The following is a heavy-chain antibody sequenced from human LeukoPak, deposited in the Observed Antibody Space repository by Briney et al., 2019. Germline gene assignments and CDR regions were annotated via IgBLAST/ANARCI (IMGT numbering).Heavy chain of an antibody. CDR1: GFTFSGSA. CDR2: SWYDGTST. D-gene: IGHD2-2*01. Sequence: GGSLRLSCVASGFTFSGSAMSWVRQAPGKGLEWVAFSWYDGTSTDYADSVKGRFSVSRDNSENTVSLQMNSLRADDTAVYYCARGYDRAFDIWGQGTMVTVSS. CDR3: ARGYDRAFDI. J-gene: IGHJ3*02. V-gene: IGHV3-33*08.